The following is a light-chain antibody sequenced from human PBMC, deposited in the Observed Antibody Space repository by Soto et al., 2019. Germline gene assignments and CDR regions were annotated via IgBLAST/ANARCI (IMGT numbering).Light chain of an antibody. J-gene: IGKJ1*01. CDR1: QSVGSN. V-gene: IGKV3-15*01. CDR2: GAS. CDR3: QQYNNWPPDRM. Sequence: EIVMTQSPATLSVSPGERATLSCRASQSVGSNLAWYQQKPGQAPRLLIYGASTRATAIPARFSGSGSGTEFTLTISSLQSEDFAIYFCQQYNNWPPDRMFGQGTKVEIK.